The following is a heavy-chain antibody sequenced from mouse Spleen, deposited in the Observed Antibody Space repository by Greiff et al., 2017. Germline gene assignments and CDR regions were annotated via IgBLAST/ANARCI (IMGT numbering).Heavy chain of an antibody. CDR1: GSTFSSYA. Sequence: EVKVEESGGGLVKLGGSLKLSCAASGSTFSSYAMSWVRQTPEKRLEWVATISSGGGNTYYPDSVKGRFTISRDNAKNTLYLQMSSLKSEDTAMYYCARGSFDYWGQGTTLTVSS. CDR3: ARGSFDY. CDR2: ISSGGGNT. J-gene: IGHJ2*01. V-gene: IGHV5-9*04.